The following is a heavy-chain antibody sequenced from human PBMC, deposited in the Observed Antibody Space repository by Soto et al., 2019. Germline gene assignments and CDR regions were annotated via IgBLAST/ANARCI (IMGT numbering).Heavy chain of an antibody. D-gene: IGHD3-3*01. CDR2: ISAYNGNT. Sequence: QVQLVQSGAEVKKPGASVKVSCKASGYTFTSYGISWERQAPGQGLEWMGWISAYNGNTNYAQKLQGRVTMTTDTSPSTAYMELRSLRSDDTAVYYCARDHYDFWSGYYTENSANYGMDVWGQGTTVTVSS. CDR3: ARDHYDFWSGYYTENSANYGMDV. V-gene: IGHV1-18*04. J-gene: IGHJ6*02. CDR1: GYTFTSYG.